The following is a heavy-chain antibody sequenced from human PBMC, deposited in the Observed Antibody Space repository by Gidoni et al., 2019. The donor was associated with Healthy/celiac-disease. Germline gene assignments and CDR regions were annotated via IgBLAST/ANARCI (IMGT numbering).Heavy chain of an antibody. V-gene: IGHV3-66*01. CDR3: ARDRRYGRGWFDP. D-gene: IGHD1-1*01. CDR1: GFTVSSDY. CDR2: IYSVGST. J-gene: IGHJ5*02. Sequence: EVQLVESGGGLVQPGGSLRLSSAASGFTVSSDYMSWVRQAPGKGLEWVSVIYSVGSTYYADSVKGRFTISRDNSKNTLYLQMNSLRAEDTAVYYCARDRRYGRGWFDPWGQGTLVTVSS.